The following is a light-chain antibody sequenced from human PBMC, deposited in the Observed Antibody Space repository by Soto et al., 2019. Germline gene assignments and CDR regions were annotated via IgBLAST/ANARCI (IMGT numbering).Light chain of an antibody. CDR1: QTVGTY. CDR2: GAS. Sequence: EIVLTQSPSTLSVSPGRRPSLSCTASQTVGTYLAWYQQKPGQAPRALIYGASTRATGIPARFSGSGSGTECTLTINSLKSEDAAVYSCQQHNQWPITFGQGTRLEIK. J-gene: IGKJ5*01. CDR3: QQHNQWPIT. V-gene: IGKV3-15*01.